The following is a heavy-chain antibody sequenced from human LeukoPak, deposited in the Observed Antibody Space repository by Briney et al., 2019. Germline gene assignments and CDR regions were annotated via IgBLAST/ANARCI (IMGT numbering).Heavy chain of an antibody. CDR2: IKQDGSEK. V-gene: IGHV3-7*01. D-gene: IGHD5-12*01. Sequence: GGSLRLSCAASGFTFSRYWMSWVRQAPGKGLEWVANIKQDGSEKDYVDSVKGRFTISRDNAKNSLYLQMNSLTAEDTAVYYCAREHSGYDFPGRDYYYMDVWGKGTTVTVSS. J-gene: IGHJ6*03. CDR3: AREHSGYDFPGRDYYYMDV. CDR1: GFTFSRYW.